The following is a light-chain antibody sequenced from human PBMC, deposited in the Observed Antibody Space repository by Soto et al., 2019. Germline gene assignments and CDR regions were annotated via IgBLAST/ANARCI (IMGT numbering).Light chain of an antibody. J-gene: IGKJ2*01. CDR2: GAS. CDR3: QKYGSSLYT. CDR1: QSVSNSY. Sequence: IVLTQSQGTMSLSPGESATLSCRASQSVSNSYLAWYQQKPGQAPRLLSYGASSMATGIPDRFSGSGSGTDFTLTISRLEPEEFAVYYCQKYGSSLYTFGQGTKLEIQ. V-gene: IGKV3-20*01.